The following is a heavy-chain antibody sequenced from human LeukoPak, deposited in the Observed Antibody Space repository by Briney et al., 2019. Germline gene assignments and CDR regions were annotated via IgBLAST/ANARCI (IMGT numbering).Heavy chain of an antibody. J-gene: IGHJ4*02. D-gene: IGHD3-10*01. V-gene: IGHV4-39*07. Sequence: SETLSLTCTVSGGSISSSSYYWGWIRQPPGKGLEWIGSIYYSGSTYYNPSLKSRVTISVDTSKNQFSLKLSSVTAADTAVYYCASPINGSGRSTLGYWGQGTLVTVSS. CDR2: IYYSGST. CDR1: GGSISSSSYY. CDR3: ASPINGSGRSTLGY.